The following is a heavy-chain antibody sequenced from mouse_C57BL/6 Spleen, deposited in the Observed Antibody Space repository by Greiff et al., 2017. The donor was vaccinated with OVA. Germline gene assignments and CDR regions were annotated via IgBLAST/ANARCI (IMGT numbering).Heavy chain of an antibody. D-gene: IGHD2-5*01. CDR2: ISYDGSN. Sequence: EVQRVESGPGLVKPSQSLSLTCSVTGYSITSGYYWNWIRQFPGNKLEWMGYISYDGSNNYNPSLKNRISITRDTSKNQFFLKLNSVTTEDTATYYCAREYSNFPMDYWGQGTSVTVSS. CDR3: AREYSNFPMDY. V-gene: IGHV3-6*01. J-gene: IGHJ4*01. CDR1: GYSITSGYY.